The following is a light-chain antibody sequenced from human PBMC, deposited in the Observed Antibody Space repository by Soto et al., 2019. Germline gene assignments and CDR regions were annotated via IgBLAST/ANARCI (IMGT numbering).Light chain of an antibody. CDR3: QAYDSSLSGYV. J-gene: IGLJ1*01. V-gene: IGLV1-40*01. Sequence: QSVLTQPPSVSGAPGQRGTLSCTGSSSNIGAGYDVHWYQQLPGTAPKLLIYGNSNRPSGVPDRFSGAKSGTSASLAITGLQAEDEVDYSCQAYDSSLSGYVFGTGTTLTVL. CDR1: SSNIGAGYD. CDR2: GNS.